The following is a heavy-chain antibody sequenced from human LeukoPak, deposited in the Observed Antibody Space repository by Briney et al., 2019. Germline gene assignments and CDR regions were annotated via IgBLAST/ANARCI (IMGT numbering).Heavy chain of an antibody. CDR1: GGSISSYY. Sequence: PSETLSLTCTVSGGSISSYYWSWIRQPAGKGLEWIGRIYTSGSTNYNPFLKSRVTMSVDTSKNQFSLKLSSVTAADTAVYYCASGLRFLEWFDAFDIWGQGTMVTVSS. CDR3: ASGLRFLEWFDAFDI. CDR2: IYTSGST. J-gene: IGHJ3*02. D-gene: IGHD3-3*01. V-gene: IGHV4-4*07.